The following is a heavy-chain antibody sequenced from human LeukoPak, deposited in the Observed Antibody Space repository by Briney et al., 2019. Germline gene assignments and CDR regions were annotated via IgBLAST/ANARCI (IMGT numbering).Heavy chain of an antibody. CDR3: ARDTPGSTSNWFDP. CDR1: GYTFTGYY. Sequence: ASVKVSCKASGYTFTGYYMHWVRQAPGQGLEWMGWINPNSGGTNYAQKFQGRVTMTRDTSISTAYMELSRLRSDDTAVYYCARDTPGSTSNWFDPWGQGTLVTVPS. CDR2: INPNSGGT. J-gene: IGHJ5*02. V-gene: IGHV1-2*02. D-gene: IGHD5/OR15-5a*01.